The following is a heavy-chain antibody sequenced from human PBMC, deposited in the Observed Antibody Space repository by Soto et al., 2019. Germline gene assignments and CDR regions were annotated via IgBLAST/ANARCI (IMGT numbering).Heavy chain of an antibody. CDR1: GFTFSSYA. CDR2: ISGSDGST. CDR3: AKDDPSFYDFWSGYPYYFDY. Sequence: EVQLLESGGGLVQPGGSLRLSCAASGFTFSSYAMSWVRQAPGKGLEWVSAISGSDGSTYYADSVKGRFTISRDNSKNTLYLQMNSLRAEDTAVYYCAKDDPSFYDFWSGYPYYFDYWGQGTLVTVSS. J-gene: IGHJ4*02. D-gene: IGHD3-3*01. V-gene: IGHV3-23*01.